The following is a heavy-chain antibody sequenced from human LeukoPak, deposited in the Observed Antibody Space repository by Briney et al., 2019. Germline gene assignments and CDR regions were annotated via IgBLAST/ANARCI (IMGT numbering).Heavy chain of an antibody. V-gene: IGHV3-64*01. Sequence: GGSLRLSCAASGFTFSSYAMHWVRQAPGKGLEYVSAISSNGGSAYYANSVKGRFTISRDNSKNTLYLQMGSLRAEDMAVYYCAGVMVTPYWYFDLWGRGTLVTVSS. CDR3: AGVMVTPYWYFDL. J-gene: IGHJ2*01. CDR1: GFTFSSYA. CDR2: ISSNGGSA. D-gene: IGHD2-21*02.